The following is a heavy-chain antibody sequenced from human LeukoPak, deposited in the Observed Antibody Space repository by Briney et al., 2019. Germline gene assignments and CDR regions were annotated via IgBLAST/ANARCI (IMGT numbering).Heavy chain of an antibody. D-gene: IGHD6-13*01. CDR2: ISYDGSKK. J-gene: IGHJ4*02. CDR3: ARAYDSSWHNFDY. CDR1: GFTFSSSP. Sequence: GGSLRLSCAASGFTFSSSPMHWVRQAPGKGLEWVAIISYDGSKKYYADSVKGRFAISRDNSKNTLYLQMNSLRAEDTAVYYCARAYDSSWHNFDYWGQGSLVTVSS. V-gene: IGHV3-30*09.